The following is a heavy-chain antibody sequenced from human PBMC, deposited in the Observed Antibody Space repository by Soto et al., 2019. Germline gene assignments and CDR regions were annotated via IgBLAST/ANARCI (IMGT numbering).Heavy chain of an antibody. D-gene: IGHD3-22*01. CDR1: GFTFSNAL. J-gene: IGHJ5*02. CDR3: TIPRGPMIRP. Sequence: GGSLRLSCTASGFTFSNALFTGVRQAPGKGLEWVGRIKSKTDGGTTDYAAPVKGRFTISSDDSKNTMYLQMNSLKTEDTAVYYCTIPRGPMIRPWGQGT. CDR2: IKSKTDGGTT. V-gene: IGHV3-15*01.